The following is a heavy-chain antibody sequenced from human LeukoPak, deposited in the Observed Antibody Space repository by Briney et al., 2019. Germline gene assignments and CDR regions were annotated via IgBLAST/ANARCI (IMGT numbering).Heavy chain of an antibody. CDR2: MNPNSGNT. V-gene: IGHV1-8*03. Sequence: VASVKVSCKASGYTFTNYDINWVRQATGQGLEWMGYMNPNSGNTGYAQKFQDRVTITSDTSISTAYMELSSLRSDDTAVYYCATSQSGPGVFDYWGQGTLVTVSS. J-gene: IGHJ4*02. D-gene: IGHD3-10*01. CDR1: GYTFTNYD. CDR3: ATSQSGPGVFDY.